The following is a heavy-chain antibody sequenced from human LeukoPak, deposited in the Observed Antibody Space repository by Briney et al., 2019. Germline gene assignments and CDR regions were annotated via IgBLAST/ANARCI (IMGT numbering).Heavy chain of an antibody. Sequence: GGSLRLSCATSGFTFSSYWMHWVRQVPGKGLVWVSRVNGDGTSTSYADSVQGRFTISRDNAKNTLYLYMNSLRGDDTAIYFCVRSCSSGSCYGYRDYWGQGTLVTVSS. CDR3: VRSCSSGSCYGYRDY. CDR1: GFTFSSYW. CDR2: VNGDGTST. J-gene: IGHJ4*02. D-gene: IGHD2-2*01. V-gene: IGHV3-74*01.